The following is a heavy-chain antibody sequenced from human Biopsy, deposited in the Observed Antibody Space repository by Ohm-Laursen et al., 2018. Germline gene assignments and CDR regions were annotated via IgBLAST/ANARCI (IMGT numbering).Heavy chain of an antibody. J-gene: IGHJ6*02. V-gene: IGHV2-70*16. D-gene: IGHD2-2*02. CDR1: GFSLNTRGMS. CDR2: IDWDDAK. Sequence: TQTLALTSTLSGFSLNTRGMSVTWIRQPPGKALEWLARIDWDDAKFYNGSLKTRLTISKDTSENHVVLTLSDVDPVDTATYYCARIPILVVPAAIVYRHRRHLQGLDVWGQGTTVIVSS. CDR3: ARIPILVVPAAIVYRHRRHLQGLDV.